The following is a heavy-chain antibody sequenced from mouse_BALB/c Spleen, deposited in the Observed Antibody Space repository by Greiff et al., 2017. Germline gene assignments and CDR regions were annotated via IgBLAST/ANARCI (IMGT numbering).Heavy chain of an antibody. CDR3: TRNWDIWFAY. CDR1: GYTFTSYY. D-gene: IGHD4-1*01. Sequence: QVQLQQSGAELVKPGASVKLSCKASGYTFTSYYMYWVKQRPGQGLEWIGGINPSNGGTNFNEKFKSKATLTVDKSSSTAYMQLSSLTSEDSAVYYCTRNWDIWFAYWGQGTLVTVSA. J-gene: IGHJ3*01. CDR2: INPSNGGT. V-gene: IGHV1S81*02.